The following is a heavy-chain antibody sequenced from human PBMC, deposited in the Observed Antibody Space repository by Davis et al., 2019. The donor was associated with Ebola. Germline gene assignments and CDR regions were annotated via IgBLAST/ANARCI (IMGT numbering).Heavy chain of an antibody. D-gene: IGHD3-22*01. CDR2: ISFDGTYK. J-gene: IGHJ5*02. CDR3: ARDRDYYDSSAYHPRGWFDL. V-gene: IGHV3-30*04. Sequence: GESLKIFCAASGFTFSSYAFHWVRQAPGKGLEWVALISFDGTYKYYADSVKGRLTISRDNSKNTLYLQMNSLILEDTVVYYCARDRDYYDSSAYHPRGWFDLWGQGTLVTVSS. CDR1: GFTFSSYA.